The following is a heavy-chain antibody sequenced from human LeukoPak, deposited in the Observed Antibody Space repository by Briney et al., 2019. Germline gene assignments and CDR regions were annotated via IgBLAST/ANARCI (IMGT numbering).Heavy chain of an antibody. CDR2: IIPIFGTA. Sequence: SVKVSCKASGGTFSSYAISWVRQAPGQGLEWMGRIIPIFGTANYAQKFQGRVTITTDESTSTAYMELSSLRSEDTAVYYCARDEAIPPPKNYYYMDVWGKGTTVTVSS. V-gene: IGHV1-69*05. CDR3: ARDEAIPPPKNYYYMDV. CDR1: GGTFSSYA. J-gene: IGHJ6*03.